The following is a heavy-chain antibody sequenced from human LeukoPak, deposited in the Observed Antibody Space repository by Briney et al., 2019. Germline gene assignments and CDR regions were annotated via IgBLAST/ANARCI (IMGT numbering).Heavy chain of an antibody. Sequence: PSEILSLTCAVDGGSFSGYYWSWIRQPPGKGLEWIGYIYYSGSTNYNPSLKSRVTISVDTSKNQFSLKLSSVTAADTAVYYCARHSRLDKSSLSWADYWGQGTLVTVSS. CDR2: IYYSGST. V-gene: IGHV4-59*08. CDR1: GGSFSGYY. D-gene: IGHD2-2*03. J-gene: IGHJ4*02. CDR3: ARHSRLDKSSLSWADY.